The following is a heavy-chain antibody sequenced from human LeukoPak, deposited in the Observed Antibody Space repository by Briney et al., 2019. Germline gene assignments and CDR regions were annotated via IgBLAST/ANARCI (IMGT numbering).Heavy chain of an antibody. CDR3: PRFGGRTIFGVVTLAYYYGMDV. D-gene: IGHD3-3*01. J-gene: IGHJ6*02. Sequence: ASVKVSCKASGYTFTCYYMHWVRQAPGQGREGMGWINPNSGGTNYAQKFQGRVTMTMDTSISTAYMELSRLRSDDTAVYSCPRFGGRTIFGVVTLAYYYGMDVWGQGTTVTVYS. CDR2: INPNSGGT. V-gene: IGHV1-2*02. CDR1: GYTFTCYY.